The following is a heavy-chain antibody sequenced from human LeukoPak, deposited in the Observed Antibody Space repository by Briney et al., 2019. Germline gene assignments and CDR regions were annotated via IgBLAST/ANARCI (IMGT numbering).Heavy chain of an antibody. CDR1: GFTFSSYA. CDR2: ISGGGGST. Sequence: PGGSLRLSCAASGFTFSSYAMSWVRQAPGKGLEWVSAISGGGGSTYYADSVKGRSTISRDNSKNTLYLQMNSLRAEDTAVYYCAKVRYYYYSSGYDPIDIWGQGTMVTVSS. V-gene: IGHV3-23*01. D-gene: IGHD3-22*01. J-gene: IGHJ3*02. CDR3: AKVRYYYYSSGYDPIDI.